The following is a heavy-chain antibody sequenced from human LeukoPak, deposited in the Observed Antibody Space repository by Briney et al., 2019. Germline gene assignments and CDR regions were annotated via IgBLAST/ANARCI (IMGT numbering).Heavy chain of an antibody. Sequence: GGSLRLSCAASGFTVSGNHMSWVRQAPGKGLEWVSSISSSSGYIYYADSVKGRFTISRDNAKNSLYLQMNSLRAEDTAVYYCARAPSKYDFWSGYHYYYMDVWGKGTTVTVSS. CDR3: ARAPSKYDFWSGYHYYYMDV. D-gene: IGHD3-3*01. CDR2: ISSSSGYI. CDR1: GFTVSGNH. J-gene: IGHJ6*03. V-gene: IGHV3-21*01.